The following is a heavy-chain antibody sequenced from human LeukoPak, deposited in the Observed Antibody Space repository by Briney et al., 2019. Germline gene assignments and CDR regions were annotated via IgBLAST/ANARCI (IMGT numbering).Heavy chain of an antibody. CDR2: ISSSSSYI. Sequence: PGGSLRLSCAASGFTFSSYSMNWVRQAPGKGLEWVSCISSSSSYIYYADSVKGRFTISRDNAKNSLYLQMNSLRAEDTAVYYCARDRGYCSSTSCYTLGIFDYWGQGTLVTVSS. CDR3: ARDRGYCSSTSCYTLGIFDY. D-gene: IGHD2-2*02. V-gene: IGHV3-21*01. CDR1: GFTFSSYS. J-gene: IGHJ4*02.